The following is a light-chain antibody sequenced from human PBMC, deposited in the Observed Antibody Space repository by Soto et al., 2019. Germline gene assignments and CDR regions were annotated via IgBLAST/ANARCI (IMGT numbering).Light chain of an antibody. CDR1: STDVGGYTY. CDR3: SSYTSGSTLV. CDR2: EVS. J-gene: IGLJ3*02. Sequence: QSALTQPASVSGSPGQSITISCTGSSTDVGGYTYVSWYQQFPGKPTKLMIYEVSNRPSGVSNRFSGSKSGNTASLTISGIQAEDEADYYCSSYTSGSTLVFGGGTKLTVL. V-gene: IGLV2-14*03.